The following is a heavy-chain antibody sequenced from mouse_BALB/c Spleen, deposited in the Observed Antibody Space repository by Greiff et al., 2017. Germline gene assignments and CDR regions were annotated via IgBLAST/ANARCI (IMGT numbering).Heavy chain of an antibody. Sequence: EVQLQQPGPEVVGPGASVKISCKGSGYSFTEYTMHWVKQSHGKSLEWIGGINPNNGGTSYNQKFKGKATLTVDKSSSTAYMELRSLASEDSAVYYCARRRSTMISSYAMDYWGQGTSVTVAA. CDR1: GYSFTEYT. CDR3: ARRRSTMISSYAMDY. CDR2: INPNNGGT. J-gene: IGHJ4*01. V-gene: IGHV1-22*01. D-gene: IGHD2-4*01.